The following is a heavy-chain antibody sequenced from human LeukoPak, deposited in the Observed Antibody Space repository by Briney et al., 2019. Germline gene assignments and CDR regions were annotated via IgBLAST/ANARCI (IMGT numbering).Heavy chain of an antibody. J-gene: IGHJ4*02. CDR1: GFTFSSYA. D-gene: IGHD5-18*01. V-gene: IGHV3-23*01. Sequence: GGSLRLSCAASGFTFSSYAMSWVRQAPGKGLEWVSAISGSSGSTYYAGSVKGRFTISRDNSKNTLYLQMNSLRAEDTAVYYCAKARDSYGYQYYFDYWGQGTLVTVSS. CDR3: AKARDSYGYQYYFDY. CDR2: ISGSSGST.